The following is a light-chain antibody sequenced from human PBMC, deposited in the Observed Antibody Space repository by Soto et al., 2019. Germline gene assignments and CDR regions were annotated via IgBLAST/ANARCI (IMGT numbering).Light chain of an antibody. CDR2: EVS. J-gene: IGLJ2*01. CDR1: SSDVGGYNY. Sequence: QSVLTQPPSASGSPGQSVTISCTGTSSDVGGYNYVSWYQQHPGKAPKLMIYEVSKRPSGVPDRFSGSKSGNTASLTFSGIQAEDESDYYCTSYAGSNNFVVVGGGTKLTV. CDR3: TSYAGSNNFVV. V-gene: IGLV2-8*01.